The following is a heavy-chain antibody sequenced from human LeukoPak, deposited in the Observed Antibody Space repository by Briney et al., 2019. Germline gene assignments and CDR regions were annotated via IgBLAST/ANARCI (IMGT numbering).Heavy chain of an antibody. CDR3: ARDGYSSSWYGEDWFDP. CDR2: INSDGSST. CDR1: GFTFSDYY. Sequence: PGGSLRLSCAASGFTFSDYYMTWIRQAPGKGLVWVSRINSDGSSTSYADSVKGRFTISRDNAKNTLYLQMNSLRAEDTAVYYCARDGYSSSWYGEDWFDPWGQGTLVTVSS. J-gene: IGHJ5*02. V-gene: IGHV3-74*01. D-gene: IGHD6-13*01.